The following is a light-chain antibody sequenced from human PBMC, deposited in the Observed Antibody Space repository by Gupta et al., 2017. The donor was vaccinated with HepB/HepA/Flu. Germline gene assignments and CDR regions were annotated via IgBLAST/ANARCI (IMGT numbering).Light chain of an antibody. CDR3: QSYDSSLSGWV. CDR1: SSNIGAGYD. CDR2: GNS. Sequence: QSVLTKTPSVSGAPGQRVTISCTGSSSNIGAGYDVHWYQRLPGTAPKLLIYGNSNRPSGVPDRFSGSKSGTSASLAITGLQAEDEADYYCQSYDSSLSGWVFGGGTKLTVL. V-gene: IGLV1-40*01. J-gene: IGLJ2*01.